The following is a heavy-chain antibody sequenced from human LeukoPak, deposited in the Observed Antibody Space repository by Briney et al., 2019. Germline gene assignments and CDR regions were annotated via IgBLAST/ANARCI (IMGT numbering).Heavy chain of an antibody. CDR2: NAGSCGSK. CDR1: GFIFSSYA. V-gene: IGHV3-23*01. CDR3: AKDLYERPGVTYYYYYGMDV. D-gene: IGHD2-8*01. Sequence: GGPLRLSCAASGFIFSSYAMRWLRQAPGRGGGWGSANAGSCGSKYCADSEGRRLTIYRDNPKNTLYPQMNRQRADDAVVYYCAKDLYERPGVTYYYYYGMDVWGQGTTVTVSS. J-gene: IGHJ6*02.